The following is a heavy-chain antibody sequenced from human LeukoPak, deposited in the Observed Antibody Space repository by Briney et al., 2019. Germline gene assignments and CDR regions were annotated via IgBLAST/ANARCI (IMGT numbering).Heavy chain of an antibody. J-gene: IGHJ5*02. Sequence: GGSLRLSCAASGFTFSSYAMSWVRQAPGKGLEWVSAISGSGGSTYYADSVKGRFTISRDNSKNTLYLQMNSLRAEDTAVYYCAKAMLGYCSSTSCYKRGPYNWFDPWGQGTLVTVSS. CDR3: AKAMLGYCSSTSCYKRGPYNWFDP. D-gene: IGHD2-2*01. CDR1: GFTFSSYA. CDR2: ISGSGGST. V-gene: IGHV3-23*01.